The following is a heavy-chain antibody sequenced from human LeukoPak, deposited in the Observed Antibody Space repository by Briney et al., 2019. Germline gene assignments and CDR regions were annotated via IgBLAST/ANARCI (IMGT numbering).Heavy chain of an antibody. CDR2: ISGSDGST. CDR1: GFTFSSYA. CDR3: AKERSGIPAAANY. D-gene: IGHD6-13*01. V-gene: IGHV3-23*01. J-gene: IGHJ4*02. Sequence: PGGSLRLSCAASGFTFSSYAMSWVRQAPGKGLDWVSGISGSDGSTYYADSVKGRFTISRDNSKNTLYLQMNSLRAEDTAVYYCAKERSGIPAAANYWGQGTLVTASS.